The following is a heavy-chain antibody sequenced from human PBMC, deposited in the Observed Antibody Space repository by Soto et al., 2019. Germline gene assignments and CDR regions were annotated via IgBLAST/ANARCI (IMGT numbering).Heavy chain of an antibody. Sequence: DVQLVESGGGLVQPGGSLRLSCVASGFTFSTYWMHWARQAPGKGLVWVSRVNPDGSSTNYADSVRGRFTISRDNSKNTLYLQMNSLTAEDTAVYYCAKHVSPSSYGLDVWGQGTTVTVSS. CDR1: GFTFSTYW. V-gene: IGHV3-74*01. CDR3: AKHVSPSSYGLDV. CDR2: VNPDGSST. D-gene: IGHD3-10*01. J-gene: IGHJ6*02.